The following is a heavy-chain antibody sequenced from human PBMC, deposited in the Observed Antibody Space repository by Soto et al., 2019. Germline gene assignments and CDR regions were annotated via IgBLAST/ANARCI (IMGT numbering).Heavy chain of an antibody. Sequence: QLQESGPGLLKPSGTLSLTCDVSGGSISTPYWWTWVRQSPGKGLEWIGQMYHFGTTNYNPSLKSRLTTSIDKSKNQFSLNLNSVTAADTAVYFCAWGGGYQGTYFDYWVQGILVTVSS. CDR1: GGSISTPYW. CDR3: AWGGGYQGTYFDY. D-gene: IGHD3-22*01. J-gene: IGHJ4*02. V-gene: IGHV4-4*02. CDR2: MYHFGTT.